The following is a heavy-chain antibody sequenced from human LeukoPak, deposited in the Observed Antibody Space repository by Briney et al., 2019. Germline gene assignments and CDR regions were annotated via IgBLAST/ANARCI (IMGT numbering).Heavy chain of an antibody. CDR2: IYWNNGVV. J-gene: IGHJ6*02. CDR3: TRDIQPGGADV. V-gene: IGHV3-9*01. CDR1: GFTFSSYA. Sequence: GGSLRLSCAASGFTFSSYAMSWVRQAPGKGLEWVSGIYWNNGVVDYADSVKGRFTISRDIAKNSVYLQIHSLRTEDTALYYCTRDIQPGGADVWGPGTTVTVSS. D-gene: IGHD3-10*01.